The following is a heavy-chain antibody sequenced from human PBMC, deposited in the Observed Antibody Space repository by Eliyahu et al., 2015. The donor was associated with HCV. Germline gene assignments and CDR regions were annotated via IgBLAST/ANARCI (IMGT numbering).Heavy chain of an antibody. D-gene: IGHD3-10*01. CDR2: IKSKTDGXTT. CDR3: TTGAPGGFDYYLDV. CDR1: GXXFSKAG. Sequence: EVQLVESGGGLVKPGGSLRLXCAAXGXXFSKAGMXWVRQAPGKGLEWIGRIKSKTDGXTTDYTAPVKGRFTISRDDSKSTLYLQMNSLKTEDTAVYYCTTGAPGGFDYYLDVWGQGTTVTVSS. J-gene: IGHJ6*03. V-gene: IGHV3-15*01.